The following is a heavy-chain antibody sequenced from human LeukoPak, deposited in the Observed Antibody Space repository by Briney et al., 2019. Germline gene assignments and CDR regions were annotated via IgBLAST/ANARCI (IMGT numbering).Heavy chain of an antibody. CDR2: INKDGSST. J-gene: IGHJ4*02. V-gene: IGHV3-7*01. Sequence: GGSLRLSCAASGFAFSNYWMSWVRQAPGKGLEWVANINKDGSSTFYVDSVKGRFTISSDNAKSSVYLQMNSLRADDTVVYYCARNPAKLFPAVYWGQGTLVTVSS. CDR1: GFAFSNYW. CDR3: ARNPAKLFPAVY. D-gene: IGHD2-2*01.